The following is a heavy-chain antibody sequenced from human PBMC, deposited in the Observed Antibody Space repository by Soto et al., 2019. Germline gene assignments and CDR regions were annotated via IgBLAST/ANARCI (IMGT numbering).Heavy chain of an antibody. Sequence: QVQLVQSGAEVKKPGASVKVSCKASGYTFTSYYMHWVRQAPGQGLEWMGIINPSGGSTSYAQKFQGRVTMTRDTSTSTVYMELSSLRSEDTAVYYCARDPGKAGIAVAGTPPDYFDYWGQGTLVTVSS. V-gene: IGHV1-46*01. CDR2: INPSGGST. J-gene: IGHJ4*02. CDR3: ARDPGKAGIAVAGTPPDYFDY. CDR1: GYTFTSYY. D-gene: IGHD6-19*01.